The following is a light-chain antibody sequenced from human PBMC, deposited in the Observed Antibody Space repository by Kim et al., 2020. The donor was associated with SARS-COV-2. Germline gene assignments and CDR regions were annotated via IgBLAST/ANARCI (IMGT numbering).Light chain of an antibody. CDR2: TAS. J-gene: IGLJ3*02. CDR3: LLYYGGVWV. V-gene: IGLV7-43*01. Sequence: QAVVTKEPSLTVSPGGTVTLTCASNTGAVTSGYYPNWFQLKPGQAPRSMIHTASGRHSWTPARFSGSLLGGKAALTLSGVQPEDEAEYYCLLYYGGVWVFGGGTKLSV. CDR1: TGAVTSGYY.